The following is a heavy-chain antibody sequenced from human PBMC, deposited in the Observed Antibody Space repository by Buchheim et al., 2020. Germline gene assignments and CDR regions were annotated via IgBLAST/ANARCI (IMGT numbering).Heavy chain of an antibody. Sequence: QVQLVESGGGVVQPGRSLRLSCAASGFTFSSYAMHWVRQAPGKGLEWVAVISNDGSNKYYADSVKGRFTISRDNSKNTLYLQMNSLRAEDTAVYYCAKDSGSYGDYFDYWGQGTL. CDR1: GFTFSSYA. D-gene: IGHD1-26*01. V-gene: IGHV3-30*04. J-gene: IGHJ4*02. CDR2: ISNDGSNK. CDR3: AKDSGSYGDYFDY.